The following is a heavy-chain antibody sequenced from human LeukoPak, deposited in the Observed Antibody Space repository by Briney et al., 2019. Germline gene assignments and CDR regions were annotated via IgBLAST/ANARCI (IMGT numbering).Heavy chain of an antibody. CDR3: ARSAAANYYFDY. D-gene: IGHD2-2*01. CDR1: GGSISSYY. J-gene: IGHJ4*02. V-gene: IGHV4-4*07. Sequence: PSETLSLTCTVSGGSISSYYWTWIRQPVGKGLEWIGRLQASGSTDYNPSLKSRATILVDTSKNQFSLKLSSVTAADTAVYYCARSAAANYYFDYWGQGTLVTVSS. CDR2: LQASGST.